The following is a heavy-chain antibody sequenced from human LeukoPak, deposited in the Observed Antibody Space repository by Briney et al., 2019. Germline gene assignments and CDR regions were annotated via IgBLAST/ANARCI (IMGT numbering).Heavy chain of an antibody. D-gene: IGHD3-22*01. CDR1: GYSISSGYY. CDR3: ARSRGDSSGYYPEAPDYFDY. J-gene: IGHJ4*02. CDR2: IYHSGST. V-gene: IGHV4-38-2*02. Sequence: SETLSLTCTVSGYSISSGYYWGWIRQPPGKGLGWIGSIYHSGSTYYNPSLKSRVTISVDTSKNQFSLKLSSVTAADTAVYYCARSRGDSSGYYPEAPDYFDYWGQGTLVTVSS.